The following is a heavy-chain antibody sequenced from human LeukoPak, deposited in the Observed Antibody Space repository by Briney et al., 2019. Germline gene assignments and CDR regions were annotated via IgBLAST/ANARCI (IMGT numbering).Heavy chain of an antibody. CDR3: AKGSGYDPLDY. Sequence: GGSLRLSCAASGFTFSSYAMSWVRQAPGKGLEWVSRVSGSGGSIYYADSVKGRFTISRDKSKNTLYLQMNSLRAEDTAVYYCAKGSGYDPLDYWGQGTLVTVSS. J-gene: IGHJ4*02. D-gene: IGHD5-12*01. V-gene: IGHV3-23*01. CDR2: VSGSGGSI. CDR1: GFTFSSYA.